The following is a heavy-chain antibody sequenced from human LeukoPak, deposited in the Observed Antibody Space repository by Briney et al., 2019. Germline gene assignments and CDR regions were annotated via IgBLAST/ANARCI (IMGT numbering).Heavy chain of an antibody. CDR3: ARGDDFWSGYYPPFDY. J-gene: IGHJ4*02. D-gene: IGHD3-3*01. CDR2: ISSSSSYI. Sequence: GGSLRLSCAASGFTFSSYSMNWVRQAPGKGLEWVSSISSSSSYIYYADSVKGRFTISRDNAKNSLYLQMNSLRAEDTAVYYCARGDDFWSGYYPPFDYWGQGTLVTVSS. V-gene: IGHV3-21*01. CDR1: GFTFSSYS.